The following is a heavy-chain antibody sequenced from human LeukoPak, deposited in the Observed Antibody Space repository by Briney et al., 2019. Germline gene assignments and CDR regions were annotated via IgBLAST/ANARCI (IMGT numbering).Heavy chain of an antibody. V-gene: IGHV3-20*04. Sequence: GGSLRLSCAASGFTFDDYGMSWVRQAPGKGLEWVSGINWNGGSTGYADSVKGRFTISRDNAKNFLYLQMNSLRAEDTALYYCARGLPIYYYYYMDVWGKGTTVTVSS. CDR2: INWNGGST. CDR1: GFTFDDYG. CDR3: ARGLPIYYYYYMDV. J-gene: IGHJ6*03. D-gene: IGHD2-2*01.